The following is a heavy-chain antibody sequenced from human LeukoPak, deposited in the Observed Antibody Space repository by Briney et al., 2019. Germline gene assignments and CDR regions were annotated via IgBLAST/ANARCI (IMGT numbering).Heavy chain of an antibody. J-gene: IGHJ4*02. CDR3: ARADGSGSYYFGPLDY. Sequence: QPGGSLRLSCAASGFTFSNYWMTWVRQAPGKGLEWVATIKQDGSQKNYVDSVKGRFTISRDNAKNSLYLQMNSLRAEDTAVYYCARADGSGSYYFGPLDYWGQGTLVTVSS. CDR1: GFTFSNYW. V-gene: IGHV3-7*01. CDR2: IKQDGSQK. D-gene: IGHD3-10*01.